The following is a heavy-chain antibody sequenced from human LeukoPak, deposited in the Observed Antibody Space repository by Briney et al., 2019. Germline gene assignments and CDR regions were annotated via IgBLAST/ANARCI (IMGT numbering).Heavy chain of an antibody. CDR2: IIPIFGTA. Sequence: SVTVSCKASGGTFSSYAISWVRQAPGQGLEWMGGIIPIFGTANYAQKFQGRVTITADKSTSTAYMELSSLRSEDTAVYYCARSVSEYCTNGVCYTPFDYWGQGTLVTVSS. V-gene: IGHV1-69*06. J-gene: IGHJ4*02. CDR3: ARSVSEYCTNGVCYTPFDY. D-gene: IGHD2-8*01. CDR1: GGTFSSYA.